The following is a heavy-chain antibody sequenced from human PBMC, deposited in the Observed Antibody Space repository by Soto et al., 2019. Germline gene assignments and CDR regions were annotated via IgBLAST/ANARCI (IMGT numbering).Heavy chain of an antibody. CDR1: GFTFSNAW. Sequence: EVHLVESGGGLVKPGGSLRLSCAASGFTFSNAWINWVRQTPGKGLEWVGRVNSKTDGGTTDFAAPVKGRFAISRDDSKNMVYLEMNSLKTEDTAIYYCTTDSYITSIIVRFDYWGHGTLVTVSS. J-gene: IGHJ4*01. V-gene: IGHV3-15*07. D-gene: IGHD3-22*01. CDR2: VNSKTDGGTT. CDR3: TTDSYITSIIVRFDY.